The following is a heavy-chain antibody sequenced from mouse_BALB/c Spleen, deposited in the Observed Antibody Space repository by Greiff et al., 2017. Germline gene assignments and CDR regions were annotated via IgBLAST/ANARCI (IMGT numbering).Heavy chain of an antibody. V-gene: IGHV2-6-7*01. J-gene: IGHJ3*01. CDR1: GFSLTGYG. CDR2: IWGDGST. CDR3: ARGGSSTMITTGFAY. Sequence: VKLMESGPGLVAPSQSLSITCTVSGFSLTGYGVNWVRQPPGKGLEWLGMIWGDGSTDYNSALKSRLSISKDNSKSQVCLKMNSLQTDDTARYYCARGGSSTMITTGFAYWGQGTLVTVSA. D-gene: IGHD2-4*01.